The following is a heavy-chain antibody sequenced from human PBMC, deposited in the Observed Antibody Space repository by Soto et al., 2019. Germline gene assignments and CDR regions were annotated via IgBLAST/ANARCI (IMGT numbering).Heavy chain of an antibody. CDR3: ARAQIAVAGTNYYYYYGMDV. CDR2: IWYDGSNK. V-gene: IGHV3-33*01. CDR1: GFTFSSYG. D-gene: IGHD6-19*01. Sequence: RRLSCAASGFTFSSYGMHWVRQAPGKGLEWVAVIWYDGSNKYYADSVKGRFTISRDNSKNTLYLQMNSLRAEDTAVYYCARAQIAVAGTNYYYYYGMDVWGQGTTVTVSS. J-gene: IGHJ6*02.